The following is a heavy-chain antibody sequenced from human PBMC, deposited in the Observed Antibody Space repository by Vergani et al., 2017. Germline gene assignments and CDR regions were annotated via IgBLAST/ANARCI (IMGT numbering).Heavy chain of an antibody. Sequence: QVQLQQWGAGLLKPSETLSLTCAVYGGSFSGYYWSWIRQPPGKGLEWIGEINHSGSTNYNPSLTSRVTISVDTSKNQFSLKLSSVTAADTAVYYCARRSVYGYSGSYGMDVWGQGTTVTVSS. V-gene: IGHV4-34*01. CDR1: GGSFSGYY. CDR3: ARRSVYGYSGSYGMDV. CDR2: INHSGST. J-gene: IGHJ6*02. D-gene: IGHD5-12*01.